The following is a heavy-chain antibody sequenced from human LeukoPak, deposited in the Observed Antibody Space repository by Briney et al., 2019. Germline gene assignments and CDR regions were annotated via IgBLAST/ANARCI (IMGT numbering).Heavy chain of an antibody. CDR1: GYSFTSYW. J-gene: IGHJ4*02. V-gene: IGHV5-51*01. Sequence: HGESLQISGKCYGYSFTSYWLGGVRHMPGKGLEGMGLIYPGDSDTRYNPSFQGHVTISADKSVSTAYLQWSSLKASDTAMYYCASRSRAYCGGGCYGYFDYWGQGTLVTVSS. CDR3: ASRSRAYCGGGCYGYFDY. CDR2: IYPGDSDT. D-gene: IGHD2-21*02.